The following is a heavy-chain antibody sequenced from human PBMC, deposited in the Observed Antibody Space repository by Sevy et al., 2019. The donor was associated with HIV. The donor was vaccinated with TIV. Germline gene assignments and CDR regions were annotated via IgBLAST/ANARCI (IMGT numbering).Heavy chain of an antibody. J-gene: IGHJ3*02. D-gene: IGHD2-15*01. V-gene: IGHV3-15*01. CDR3: TTDPGYCSGGSCYNDALDI. CDR1: GFTFSNAW. CDR2: IKSKTDGGTT. Sequence: GGSLRLSCAASGFTFSNAWMSWVRQAPGKGLEWVGRIKSKTDGGTTDYAAPVKGRFTISRDDSKNTLYLQMNSLKTEDTAVYYSTTDPGYCSGGSCYNDALDIWGQGTMVTVSS.